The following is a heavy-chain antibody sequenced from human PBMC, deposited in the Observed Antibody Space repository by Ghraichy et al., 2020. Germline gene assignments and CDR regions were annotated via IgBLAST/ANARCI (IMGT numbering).Heavy chain of an antibody. Sequence: SETLSLTCTVSGGSISSGGYYWSWIRQHPGKGLEWIGYIYYSGSTYYNPSLKSRVTISVDTSKNQFSLKLSSVTAADTAVYYCAREQHLSSGWYRSDAFDIWGQGTMVTVSS. CDR2: IYYSGST. CDR3: AREQHLSSGWYRSDAFDI. J-gene: IGHJ3*02. V-gene: IGHV4-31*03. CDR1: GGSISSGGYY. D-gene: IGHD6-19*01.